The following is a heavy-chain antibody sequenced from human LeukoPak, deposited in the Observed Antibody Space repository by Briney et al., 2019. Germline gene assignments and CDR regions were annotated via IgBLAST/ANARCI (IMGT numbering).Heavy chain of an antibody. D-gene: IGHD5-12*01. CDR1: GYTFTSYA. V-gene: IGHV1-3*01. Sequence: ASVKVSCKASGYTFTSYAMHWVRQAPGQRLEWMGWINAGNGNTKYSQKFQGRVTITRDTSASTAYMELSSLRSEDTAVYYCARGAEWGGYVGYWGQGTLVTVSS. CDR2: INAGNGNT. CDR3: ARGAEWGGYVGY. J-gene: IGHJ4*02.